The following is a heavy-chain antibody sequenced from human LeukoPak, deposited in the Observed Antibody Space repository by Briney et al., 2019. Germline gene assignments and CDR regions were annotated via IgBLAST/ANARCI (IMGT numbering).Heavy chain of an antibody. CDR2: ISSSSSTI. CDR3: ARETAYYFDY. CDR1: GFTFSGYS. D-gene: IGHD1-1*01. Sequence: GGSLRLSCAASGFTFSGYSVNWVRQAPGKGLEWVSYISSSSSTISYADSVKGRFTISRDNAKNSLYLQMNSLRAEDTAVYYCARETAYYFDYWGQGTLVTVSS. J-gene: IGHJ4*02. V-gene: IGHV3-48*04.